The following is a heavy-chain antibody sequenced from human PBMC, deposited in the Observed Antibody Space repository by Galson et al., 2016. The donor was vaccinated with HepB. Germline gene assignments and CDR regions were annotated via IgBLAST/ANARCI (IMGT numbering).Heavy chain of an antibody. CDR2: INHSGIT. J-gene: IGHJ4*02. V-gene: IGHV4-34*01. D-gene: IGHD6-13*01. CDR1: GGSFSGYY. CDR3: ARYLSRYSSSWFLVPGRNYFDY. Sequence: LSLTCAVYGGSFSGYYWSWIRQSPGKGLEWIGEINHSGITNYNPSLKSRVTISVDTSKNQFSLKLSSVTAADTALYYCARYLSRYSSSWFLVPGRNYFDYWGQGTLVTVSS.